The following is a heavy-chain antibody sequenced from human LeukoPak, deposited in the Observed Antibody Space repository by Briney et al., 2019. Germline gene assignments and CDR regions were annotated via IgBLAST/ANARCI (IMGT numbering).Heavy chain of an antibody. J-gene: IGHJ4*02. CDR2: ISWNSGSI. D-gene: IGHD6-19*01. V-gene: IGHV3-9*03. Sequence: PGGSLRLSCAASGFTFDDYAMHWVRQAPGKGLEWVSGISWNSGSIGYADSVKGRFTISRDNAKNSLYLQMNSLRAEDMALYYCAGGDRNGWYFDYWGQGTLVTVSS. CDR1: GFTFDDYA. CDR3: AGGDRNGWYFDY.